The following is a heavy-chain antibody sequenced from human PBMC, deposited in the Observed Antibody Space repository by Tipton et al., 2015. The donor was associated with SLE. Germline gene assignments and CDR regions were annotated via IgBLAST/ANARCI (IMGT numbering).Heavy chain of an antibody. J-gene: IGHJ3*02. CDR3: ARGMIEGGDAFDI. CDR2: IYSGGST. CDR1: GFTVSSNY. Sequence: SLRLSCAASGFTVSSNYMSWVRQAPGKGLEWVSVIYSGGSTYYADSVKGRFTISRDNSKNTLYLQMNSLRAEDTAVYYRARGMIEGGDAFDIWGQGTMVTVSS. V-gene: IGHV3-53*05. D-gene: IGHD3-22*01.